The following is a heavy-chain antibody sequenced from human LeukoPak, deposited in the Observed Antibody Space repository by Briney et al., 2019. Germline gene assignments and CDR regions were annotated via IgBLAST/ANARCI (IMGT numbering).Heavy chain of an antibody. V-gene: IGHV3-7*01. CDR3: VRGGWELDY. CDR1: GFIFRDSW. D-gene: IGHD4-23*01. Sequence: GGSLRLSCAASGFIFRDSWMAWVRQAPGKGLEWVAHTKEDRTADYYVDSVKGRFTISKDDGKNSLHLQMNSLRVEDTAVYYCVRGGWELDYWGQGTLVTVSS. CDR2: TKEDRTAD. J-gene: IGHJ4*02.